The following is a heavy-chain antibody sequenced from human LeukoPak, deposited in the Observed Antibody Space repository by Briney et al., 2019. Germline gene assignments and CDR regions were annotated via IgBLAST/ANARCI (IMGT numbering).Heavy chain of an antibody. CDR1: GYIFTNYW. J-gene: IGHJ3*02. CDR3: ARLQMLRGITDAFDI. Sequence: RGESLKISCKASGYIFTNYWIGWVRQMPGKGLEWMGIIYPRDSDTRYSPSFQGQVTVSADKSISTAYLQWNTLEASDTAMYYCARLQMLRGITDAFDIWGQGTMVTVSS. V-gene: IGHV5-51*01. D-gene: IGHD3-10*01. CDR2: IYPRDSDT.